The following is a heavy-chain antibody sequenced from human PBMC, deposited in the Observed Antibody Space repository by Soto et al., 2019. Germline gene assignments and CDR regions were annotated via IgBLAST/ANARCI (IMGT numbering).Heavy chain of an antibody. J-gene: IGHJ4*02. V-gene: IGHV3-74*01. D-gene: IGHD3-10*01. Sequence: EVQVVESGGGLVQPGGSLRLPCAASGFTLSISWMHGVRQTPGKGLVWVSCINNDGTSKSYADSVKGRFTISRDNAKNTLYLHMNSLRAEDSAVYYCMSGHFDYWGQGTLVTVSS. CDR1: GFTLSISW. CDR3: MSGHFDY. CDR2: INNDGTSK.